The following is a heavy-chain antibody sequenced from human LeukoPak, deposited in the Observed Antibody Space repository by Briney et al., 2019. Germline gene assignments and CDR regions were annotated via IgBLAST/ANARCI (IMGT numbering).Heavy chain of an antibody. V-gene: IGHV4-34*01. D-gene: IGHD5-12*01. CDR1: GGSFSGYY. CDR3: ARASVRATMVWYFDL. CDR2: ISHSGST. Sequence: PSETLSLTCAVSGGSFSGYYWSWIRQPPGKGLEWIGEISHSGSTNYSPSLKSRVTISVDTSKNQFSLNLSSVTAADTAVYYCARASVRATMVWYFDLWGRGTLVTVSS. J-gene: IGHJ2*01.